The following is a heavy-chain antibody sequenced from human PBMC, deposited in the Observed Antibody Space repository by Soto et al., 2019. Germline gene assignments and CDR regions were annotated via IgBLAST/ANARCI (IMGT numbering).Heavy chain of an antibody. CDR3: AGIVVEEAAQFDC. Sequence: QVQLQESGPGLVKPSQTLSLTCTVSGGSISSGGYYWSWIRQHPGKGLEWIGYIYYRGTTYYNPSLRSRVTISVDTPKNQFSLKLNSVTAADTAVYYCAGIVVEEAAQFDCWGQGTLVTVSS. CDR1: GGSISSGGYY. CDR2: IYYRGTT. D-gene: IGHD2-2*01. V-gene: IGHV4-31*03. J-gene: IGHJ4*02.